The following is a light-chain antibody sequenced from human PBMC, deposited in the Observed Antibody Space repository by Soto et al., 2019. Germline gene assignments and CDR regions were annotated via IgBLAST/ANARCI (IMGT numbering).Light chain of an antibody. CDR1: SGHSDYA. CDR3: QTWSTGIWV. CDR2: LNSDGSH. J-gene: IGLJ3*02. Sequence: QLVLTQSPSASASLGASVKLTCTLSSGHSDYAIAWHQQQPEKGPRYLMKLNSDGSHSKGDGIPDRFSGSSSGADRYLTISSLHSADEGDYYCQTWSTGIWVFGGGTQLTVL. V-gene: IGLV4-69*02.